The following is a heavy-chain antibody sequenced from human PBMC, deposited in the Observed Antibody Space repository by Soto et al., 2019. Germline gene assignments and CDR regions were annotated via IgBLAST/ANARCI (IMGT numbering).Heavy chain of an antibody. V-gene: IGHV3-21*01. CDR2: ISSSSSYI. J-gene: IGHJ6*02. D-gene: IGHD2-15*01. Sequence: GGSLRLSCAASGFTFSSYSMNWVRQAPGKGLEWVSSISSSSSYIYYADSVKGRFTISRDNAKNSLYLQMNSLRAEDTAVYYCARDRRSCGGSCYYESMDDWGQGTTVTVSS. CDR3: ARDRRSCGGSCYYESMDD. CDR1: GFTFSSYS.